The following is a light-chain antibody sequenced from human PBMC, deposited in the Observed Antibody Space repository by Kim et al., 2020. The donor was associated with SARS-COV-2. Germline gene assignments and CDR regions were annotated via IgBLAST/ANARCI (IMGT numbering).Light chain of an antibody. V-gene: IGKV1-16*01. J-gene: IGKJ4*01. CDR1: HDIRNH. CDR3: QQFDTYPFT. Sequence: ASVGDKVTISCRASHDIRNHVAWFQQKPGTAPRSLIYGASSLHIGVPSRFGGSGYGTEFILTIDSLQPEDFATYYCQQFDTYPFTFGGGTKVDIK. CDR2: GAS.